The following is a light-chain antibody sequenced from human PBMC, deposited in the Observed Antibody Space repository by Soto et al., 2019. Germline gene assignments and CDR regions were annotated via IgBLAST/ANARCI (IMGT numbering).Light chain of an antibody. CDR3: QQYEKWPLT. V-gene: IGKV3-15*01. CDR2: GAS. J-gene: IGKJ4*01. CDR1: QSVRSN. Sequence: DIVMTQSPGTLSVSPGERATLSCRASQSVRSNLAWYQQKPGQAPRLLVYGASTTATDIPARFSGGGSGAEFTLTISSLRSEDSAIYYCQQYEKWPLTFGGGTKWIS.